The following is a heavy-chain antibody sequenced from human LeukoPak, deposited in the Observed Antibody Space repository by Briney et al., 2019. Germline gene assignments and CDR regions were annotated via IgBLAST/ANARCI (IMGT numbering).Heavy chain of an antibody. CDR3: ASATPVALDY. Sequence: SETPSLTCTVSGGSISSYYWSWIRQPPGKGLEWIGYIYYSGSTNYNPSLKSRVTISVDTSKNQFSLKLSSVTAADTAVYYCASATPVALDYWGQGTLVTVSS. CDR1: GGSISSYY. V-gene: IGHV4-59*01. J-gene: IGHJ4*02. D-gene: IGHD1-26*01. CDR2: IYYSGST.